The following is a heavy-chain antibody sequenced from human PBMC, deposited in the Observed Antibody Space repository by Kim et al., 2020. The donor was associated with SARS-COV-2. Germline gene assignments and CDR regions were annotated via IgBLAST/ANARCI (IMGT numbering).Heavy chain of an antibody. Sequence: GGSLRLSCAASGFTFSSYAMHWVHQAPGKGLEGVAVISYDGSNKYYADSVKGRFTISRDNSKNTLYLQMNSLRAEDTAVYYCARPDLDIVVVPASQLFGYWGQGTLVTVSS. CDR2: ISYDGSNK. J-gene: IGHJ4*02. D-gene: IGHD2-2*03. CDR1: GFTFSSYA. CDR3: ARPDLDIVVVPASQLFGY. V-gene: IGHV3-30*04.